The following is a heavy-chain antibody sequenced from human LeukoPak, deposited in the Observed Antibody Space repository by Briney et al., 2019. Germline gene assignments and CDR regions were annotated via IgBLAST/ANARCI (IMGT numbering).Heavy chain of an antibody. D-gene: IGHD3-22*01. J-gene: IGHJ4*02. CDR2: IYYSGST. Sequence: TPSETLSLTCTVSGGSISSYYWSWIRQPPGKGLEWIGYIYYSGSTNYNPSLKSRVTISVDTSKNQFSLKLSSVTAADTAVYYCARGPGRRYYYDSSGYYGYWGQGTLVTVSS. CDR3: ARGPGRRYYYDSSGYYGY. CDR1: GGSISSYY. V-gene: IGHV4-59*12.